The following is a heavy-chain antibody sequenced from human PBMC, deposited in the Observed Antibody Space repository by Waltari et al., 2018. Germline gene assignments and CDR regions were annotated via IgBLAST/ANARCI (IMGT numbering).Heavy chain of an antibody. CDR3: ARDYNDLRTGYMDV. CDR1: GFTFSSYG. CDR2: LWYDGSNK. J-gene: IGHJ6*03. D-gene: IGHD3-10*01. V-gene: IGHV3-33*01. Sequence: QVQLVESGGGVVQPGRSLRLSCAASGFTFSSYGMHWVRQAPGQGLEWVAVLWYDGSNKYYADSVKGRFTISRDNSKNTLYLQMNSLRAEDTAVYYCARDYNDLRTGYMDVWGKGTTVTVSS.